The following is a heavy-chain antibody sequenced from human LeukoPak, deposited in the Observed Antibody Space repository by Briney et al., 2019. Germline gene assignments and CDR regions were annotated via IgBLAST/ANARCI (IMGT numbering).Heavy chain of an antibody. V-gene: IGHV3-30*02. CDR1: GFTFSSYG. D-gene: IGHD3-22*01. CDR3: AKRRYDSSGHFDS. J-gene: IGHJ4*02. Sequence: GGSLRLSCAASGFTFSSYGMHWVRQAPGKGLEWVAFIRYDGSNKYYADSVKGRFTISRDNSKNTLYMRMSSLRAEDTAVYYCAKRRYDSSGHFDSWGQGTLVTVSS. CDR2: IRYDGSNK.